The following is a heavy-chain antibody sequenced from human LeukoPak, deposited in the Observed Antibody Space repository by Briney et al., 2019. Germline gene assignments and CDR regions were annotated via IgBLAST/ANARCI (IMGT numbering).Heavy chain of an antibody. CDR2: IYYSGST. D-gene: IGHD3-10*01. J-gene: IGHJ4*02. CDR3: ARSPMGDSGSYDY. CDR1: GGSIGSSSYY. Sequence: SETLSLTCTVSGGSIGSSSYYWGWIRQPPGKGLEWIGSIYYSGSTYYNPSLKSRVTISVDTSKNQFSLKLSSVTAADTAVYYCARSPMGDSGSYDYWGQGTLVTVSS. V-gene: IGHV4-39*07.